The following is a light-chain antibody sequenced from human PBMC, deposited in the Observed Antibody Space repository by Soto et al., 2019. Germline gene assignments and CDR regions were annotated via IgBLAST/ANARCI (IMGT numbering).Light chain of an antibody. Sequence: QSALTQPPSASGSPGQSVTISCTGTSSDVGGYKYVSWYQQHPGKAPKLMIFEVNKRPSGVPDRFSVSKSGNTASLTGSGLQAEDEAHYYGSSYAGINNLGVFGTGTKLTVL. CDR3: SSYAGINNLGV. V-gene: IGLV2-8*01. CDR2: EVN. J-gene: IGLJ1*01. CDR1: SSDVGGYKY.